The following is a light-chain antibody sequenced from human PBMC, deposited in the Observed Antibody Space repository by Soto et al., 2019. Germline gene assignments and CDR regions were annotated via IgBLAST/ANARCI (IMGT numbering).Light chain of an antibody. CDR3: QQRSTWPRTT. Sequence: EVVMTHSPATLSVSPWERVTFSCRASQSVTTNLAWYQHKPGQSPRLLISDASTGASGIPPRFSGSGSGTEFTLTIDRLQSADFAVYYCQQRSTWPRTTFGHGTRLEIK. V-gene: IGKV3-15*01. J-gene: IGKJ5*01. CDR2: DAS. CDR1: QSVTTN.